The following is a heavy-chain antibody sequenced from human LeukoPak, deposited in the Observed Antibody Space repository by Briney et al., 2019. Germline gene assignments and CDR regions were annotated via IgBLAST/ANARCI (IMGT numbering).Heavy chain of an antibody. J-gene: IGHJ5*02. D-gene: IGHD3-3*01. V-gene: IGHV4-39*07. CDR3: ASGTIFGVVAGETTNWFDP. Sequence: PSETLSLTCTVSGGSISSSSYYWGWIRQPPGKGLEWIGEINHSGSTNYNPSLKSRVTISVDTSKNQFSLKLSSVTAADTAVYYCASGTIFGVVAGETTNWFDPWGQGTLVTVSS. CDR2: INHSGST. CDR1: GGSISSSSYY.